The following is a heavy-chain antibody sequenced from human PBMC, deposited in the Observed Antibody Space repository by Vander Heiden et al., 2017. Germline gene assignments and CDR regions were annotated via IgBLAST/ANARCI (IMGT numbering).Heavy chain of an antibody. CDR3: AARYSRPLLAHYYGLDV. D-gene: IGHD2-8*02. CDR2: INPSDGRT. CDR1: ENSVTSFY. V-gene: IGHV1-46*01. Sequence: QVQLMQSGADVQKPGASVTLSCQAPENSVTSFYLHWLRQAPGQRLEWLGLINPSDGRTSYAQKIEDRLTVTWDSAARTVSMQLRSLRSEDTALYYCAARYSRPLLAHYYGLDVWGQGTSVTVSS. J-gene: IGHJ6*02.